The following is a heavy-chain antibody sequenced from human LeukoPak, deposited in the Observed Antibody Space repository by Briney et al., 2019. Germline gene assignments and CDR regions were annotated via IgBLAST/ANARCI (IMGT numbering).Heavy chain of an antibody. D-gene: IGHD1/OR15-1a*01. V-gene: IGHV3-64D*09. CDR2: ISSNGGST. CDR1: GFTFSSYA. CDR3: VKDYNWNIFHY. J-gene: IGHJ4*02. Sequence: GGSLRLSCSASGFTFSSYAMRWVRQAPGKGLEYVSAISSNGGSTYYADSVKGRFTISRDNSKNTLYLQMSSLRAEDTAVYYCVKDYNWNIFHYWGQGTLVTVSS.